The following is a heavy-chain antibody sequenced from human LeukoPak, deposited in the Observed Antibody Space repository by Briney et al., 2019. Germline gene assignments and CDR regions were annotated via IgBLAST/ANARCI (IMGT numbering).Heavy chain of an antibody. V-gene: IGHV4-39*01. Sequence: SETLSLTCTLSGGSISSSSYYWGWIRQPPGKGLEWIGSIYYSGSTYYNPSLKSRVTISVDTSKNQFSLKLSSVTAADTAVYYCARQPRYSSSSPHDYWGQGTLVTVSS. CDR1: GGSISSSSYY. CDR2: IYYSGST. D-gene: IGHD6-6*01. CDR3: ARQPRYSSSSPHDY. J-gene: IGHJ4*02.